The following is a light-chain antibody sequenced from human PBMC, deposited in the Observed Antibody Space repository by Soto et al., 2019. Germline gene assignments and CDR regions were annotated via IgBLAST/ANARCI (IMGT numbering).Light chain of an antibody. CDR3: SSYTSSGTLGV. V-gene: IGLV2-14*01. J-gene: IGLJ1*01. CDR1: SSDVGGYNY. CDR2: EVS. Sequence: QSVLTQPASVSGSPGQSITISCTGTSSDVGGYNYVSWYQQHPGKAPKLMIYEVSNRPSGVSNRFSGSKSGNTASLTISGLQAEDEADYYCSSYTSSGTLGVFXTGTKVTVL.